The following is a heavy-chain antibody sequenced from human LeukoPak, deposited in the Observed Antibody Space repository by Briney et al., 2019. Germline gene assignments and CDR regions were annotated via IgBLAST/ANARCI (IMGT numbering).Heavy chain of an antibody. V-gene: IGHV3-23*01. J-gene: IGHJ4*02. D-gene: IGHD5-18*01. Sequence: ISGTTGSTYYADSAKGRFTISRDNSKNTLYLQMNSLRAEDTAVYYCAKDGDVDTATAGDYWGQGTLVTVSS. CDR3: AKDGDVDTATAGDY. CDR2: ISGTTGST.